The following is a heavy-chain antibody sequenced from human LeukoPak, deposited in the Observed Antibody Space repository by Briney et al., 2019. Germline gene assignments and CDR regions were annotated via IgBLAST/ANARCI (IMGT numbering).Heavy chain of an antibody. Sequence: SETLSLTCTVSGGSISSGSYYWSWIRQPAGKGLEWIGRIYTSGSTNYNPSLKSRVTISVDTSKNQFSLKLSSVTAADTAVYYCARLDSSSSYYYYYYMDVWGKGTTVTVSS. V-gene: IGHV4-61*02. CDR1: GGSISSGSYY. D-gene: IGHD6-6*01. CDR2: IYTSGST. J-gene: IGHJ6*03. CDR3: ARLDSSSSYYYYYYMDV.